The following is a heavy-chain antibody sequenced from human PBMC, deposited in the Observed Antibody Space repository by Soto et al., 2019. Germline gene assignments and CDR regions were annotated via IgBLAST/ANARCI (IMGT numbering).Heavy chain of an antibody. Sequence: VGSLRLSCVASGFSFSTYWMHWVRQGPGKGLVWVSRINSDGTTSYADSVKGRFTISRDNAKNTLYLQMNSLRAEDTAVYFCARGGEWQRSYYFDYWGQGTLVTVSS. D-gene: IGHD5-12*01. CDR1: GFSFSTYW. CDR2: INSDGTT. J-gene: IGHJ4*02. V-gene: IGHV3-74*01. CDR3: ARGGEWQRSYYFDY.